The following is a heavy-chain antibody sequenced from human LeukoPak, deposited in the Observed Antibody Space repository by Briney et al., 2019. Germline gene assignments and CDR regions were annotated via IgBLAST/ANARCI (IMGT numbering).Heavy chain of an antibody. J-gene: IGHJ4*02. CDR1: GGSISSGGYY. V-gene: IGHV4-30-2*01. CDR3: ARERGLYYYDSSGYFFDY. D-gene: IGHD3-22*01. Sequence: SSETLSLTCTVSGGSISSGGYYWSWIRQPPGKGLEWIGYIYHSGSTYYNPSLKSRVTISVDRSKNQFSLKLSSVTAADTAVYYCARERGLYYYDSSGYFFDYWGQGTLVTVSS. CDR2: IYHSGST.